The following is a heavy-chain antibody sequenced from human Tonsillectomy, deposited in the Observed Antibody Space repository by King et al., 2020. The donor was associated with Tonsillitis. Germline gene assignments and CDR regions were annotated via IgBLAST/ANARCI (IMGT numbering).Heavy chain of an antibody. CDR1: GGSINSGDYC. CDR3: ASRAAAGSSYCFDY. V-gene: IGHV4-30-4*01. Sequence: VQLQESGPGLVKPSQTLSLTCTVSGGSINSGDYCWSWIRQPPGKGLEWIGYIYHIGSTYYNPSLQSRVTISVDTSKNQFSLKLSSGTAADTAVYYCASRAAAGSSYCFDYWGQGTLVTVSS. CDR2: IYHIGST. J-gene: IGHJ4*02. D-gene: IGHD6-13*01.